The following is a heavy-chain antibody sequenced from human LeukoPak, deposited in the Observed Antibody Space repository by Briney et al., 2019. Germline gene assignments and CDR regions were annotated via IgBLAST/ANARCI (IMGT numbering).Heavy chain of an antibody. J-gene: IGHJ4*02. D-gene: IGHD4-17*01. CDR1: GFTFSSYG. Sequence: GGSLRLSCAASGFTFSSYGMHWVRQAPGKGLEWVAVIWYDGSNKYYADSVKGRFTISRDNSKNTLYLQMNSLRAEDTAVYYCAKPPVTSPFDYWGQGTLVTVSS. CDR3: AKPPVTSPFDY. CDR2: IWYDGSNK. V-gene: IGHV3-30*02.